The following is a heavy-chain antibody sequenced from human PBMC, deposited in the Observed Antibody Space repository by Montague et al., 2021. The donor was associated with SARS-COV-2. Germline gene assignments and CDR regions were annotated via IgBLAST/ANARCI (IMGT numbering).Heavy chain of an antibody. J-gene: IGHJ4*02. CDR3: ARGAPGY. CDR2: INDSGTT. V-gene: IGHV4-34*01. CDR1: GGSFSGYW. Sequence: SETLSLTCAVYGGSFSGYWWTWIRQSPGKGLEWIGGINDSGTTKYNPSLKSRVTISVDTSKNQFSLYLTSVTVADTAVYYCARGAPGYWGQGTLVTVSS.